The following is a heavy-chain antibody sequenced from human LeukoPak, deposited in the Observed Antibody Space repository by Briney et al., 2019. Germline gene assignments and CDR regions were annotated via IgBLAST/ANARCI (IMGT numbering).Heavy chain of an antibody. CDR3: ARQGRRMGYDFWSGYRHFDY. CDR2: IYYSGST. V-gene: IGHV4-39*01. CDR1: GGSISSSSYY. Sequence: SETLSLTCTVSGGSISSSSYYWGWTRQPPGKGLEWIGSIYYSGSTYYKSSLKSRVTISVDTSKNQFSLKLSSVTAVDTAVYYCARQGRRMGYDFWSGYRHFDYWGQGTLVTVSS. D-gene: IGHD3-3*01. J-gene: IGHJ4*02.